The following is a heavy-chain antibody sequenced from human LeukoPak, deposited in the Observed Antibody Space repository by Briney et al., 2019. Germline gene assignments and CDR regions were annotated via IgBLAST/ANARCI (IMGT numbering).Heavy chain of an antibody. J-gene: IGHJ4*02. CDR2: IDNSGYAT. CDR3: ARVSIRTQNFDY. V-gene: IGHV3-23*01. CDR1: GFPFNSYA. Sequence: GGSLRLSCEVSGFPFNSYARNWVRQAPGKGLEWVSGIDNSGYATYHADSVKGRFTISRDNAKDTLYMQMNGLRVEDTAVYYCARVSIRTQNFDYWGQGTRVTVSS. D-gene: IGHD2-21*01.